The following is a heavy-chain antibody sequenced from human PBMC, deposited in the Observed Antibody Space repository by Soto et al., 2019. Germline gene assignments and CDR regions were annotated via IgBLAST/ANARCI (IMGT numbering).Heavy chain of an antibody. CDR1: DDSISSGGYY. D-gene: IGHD5-18*01. Sequence: QVQLREPGPGLVKPSQTLSLTCTVSDDSISSGGYYWAWIRQHPGRGLEWIGYIYYTASTYYSPSLKSRLTISVDTSQNPSSLALTPVTAADTAVYYCARCKYSGTSRWLDPGGPGTPVAVSS. V-gene: IGHV4-31*03. CDR3: ARCKYSGTSRWLDP. J-gene: IGHJ5*02. CDR2: IYYTAST.